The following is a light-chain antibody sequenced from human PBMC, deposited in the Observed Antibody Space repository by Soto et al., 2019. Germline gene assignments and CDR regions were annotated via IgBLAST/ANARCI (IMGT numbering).Light chain of an antibody. CDR1: QSFSSY. J-gene: IGKJ5*01. CDR3: QSGVT. Sequence: EIVLTQSPATLSLSPGERATLSCRASQSFSSYLAWYQQKPGQAPRLLIYDASNRATGIPARFSGSGSGSDFTLTISSLEPEDFAVYYCQSGVTFGQGTRLVIK. V-gene: IGKV3-11*01. CDR2: DAS.